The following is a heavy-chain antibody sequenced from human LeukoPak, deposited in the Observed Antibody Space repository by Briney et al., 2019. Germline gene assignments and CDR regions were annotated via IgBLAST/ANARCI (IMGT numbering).Heavy chain of an antibody. D-gene: IGHD2-2*01. V-gene: IGHV3-74*01. CDR3: VSFYETY. J-gene: IGHJ4*02. CDR1: GNYW. Sequence: GSLRLSCAASGNYWMHWVRQAPGKGLVWVSHINSDGSWTGYADSVKGRFTISKDNAKNTVYLQMNNLRAEDTAVYYCVSFYETYWGRGILVTVSS. CDR2: INSDGSWT.